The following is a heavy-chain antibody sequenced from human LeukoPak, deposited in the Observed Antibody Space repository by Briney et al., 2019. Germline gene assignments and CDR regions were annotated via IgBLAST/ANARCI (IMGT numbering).Heavy chain of an antibody. CDR3: AKIYSSSWSRYFQH. CDR2: IRYDGSNK. Sequence: PGGSLRLSCAASGFTFSSYGMHWVRQAPGKGLEWVAFIRYDGSNKYYADSVKGRFTISRDNSKNTLYLQMNSLRAEDTAVYYCAKIYSSSWSRYFQHWGQGTLVTVSS. CDR1: GFTFSSYG. D-gene: IGHD6-13*01. J-gene: IGHJ1*01. V-gene: IGHV3-30*02.